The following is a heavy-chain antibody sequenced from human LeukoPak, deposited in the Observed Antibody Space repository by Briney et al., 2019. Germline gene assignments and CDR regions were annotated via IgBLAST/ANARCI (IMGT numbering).Heavy chain of an antibody. CDR1: GFTFSDYW. D-gene: IGHD3-9*01. CDR2: IKPDGSEK. CDR3: AKPSYYDILTGYYQIDY. V-gene: IGHV3-7*01. J-gene: IGHJ4*02. Sequence: GGSLRLSCAASGFTFSDYWMTWVRQAPGKGLEWVANIKPDGSEKYYVDSVRGRFTISRDNAKNSLYLQMNSLRVEDTAVYYCAKPSYYDILTGYYQIDYWGQGTLVTVSS.